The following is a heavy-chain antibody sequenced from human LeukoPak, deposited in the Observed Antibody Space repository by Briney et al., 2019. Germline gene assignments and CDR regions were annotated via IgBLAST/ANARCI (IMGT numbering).Heavy chain of an antibody. CDR2: IYYSGST. CDR3: ARARNTYCGGDCYYFDY. D-gene: IGHD2-21*02. Sequence: SETLPLTCTVSGGSISSYYWSWIRQPPGKGLEWIGYIYYSGSTNYNPSLKSRVTISVDTSKNQFSLKLSSVTAADTAVYYCARARNTYCGGDCYYFDYWGQGTLVTVSS. J-gene: IGHJ4*02. V-gene: IGHV4-59*01. CDR1: GGSISSYY.